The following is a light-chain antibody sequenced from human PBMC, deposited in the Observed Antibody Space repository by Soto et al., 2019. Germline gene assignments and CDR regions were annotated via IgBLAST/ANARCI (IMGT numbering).Light chain of an antibody. CDR2: DVS. J-gene: IGKJ4*01. CDR1: ESVTNY. CDR3: QHYGRSPLN. V-gene: IGKV3-11*01. Sequence: VFPQFPATLSLSPGEKGTASWRASESVTNYLAWYQQKPGQAPRLLVYDVSNRATGTPARFSGGGSGTDFTLTISNLEPEDFAVYYCQHYGRSPLNFGGGNRVAIK.